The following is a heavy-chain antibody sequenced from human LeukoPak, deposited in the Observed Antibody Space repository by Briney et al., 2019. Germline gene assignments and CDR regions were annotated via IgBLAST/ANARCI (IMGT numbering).Heavy chain of an antibody. V-gene: IGHV3-9*01. J-gene: IGHJ6*03. CDR1: GFTFDDYA. Sequence: PGRSLRLSCAASGFTFDDYAMHWVRQAPGKGLEWVSGISWNSGSIGYADSVKGRFTISRDNAKNSLYLQMNSLRAEDTALYYCAKDKGGGPMDVWGKGTTVTVSS. D-gene: IGHD3-16*01. CDR2: ISWNSGSI. CDR3: AKDKGGGPMDV.